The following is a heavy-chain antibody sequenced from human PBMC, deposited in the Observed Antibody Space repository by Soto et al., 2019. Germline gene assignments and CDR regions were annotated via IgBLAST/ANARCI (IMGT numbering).Heavy chain of an antibody. V-gene: IGHV4-39*01. D-gene: IGHD6-19*01. Sequence: QLQLQESGPGLVKPSETLSLTCTVSGGSISSSSYYWGWIRQPPGKGLEWIGSIYNRGSTDYNPSLKSRVTISVDTSKNQFSLKLTSVTAADTAVYYCARKSDAVASKPPGYWGQGTLVTVSS. CDR1: GGSISSSSYY. CDR2: IYNRGST. CDR3: ARKSDAVASKPPGY. J-gene: IGHJ4*02.